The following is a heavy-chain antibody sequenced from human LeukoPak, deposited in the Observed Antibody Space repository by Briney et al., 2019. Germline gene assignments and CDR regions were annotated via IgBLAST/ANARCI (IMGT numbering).Heavy chain of an antibody. V-gene: IGHV1-18*01. CDR1: GYTFTSYG. Sequence: ASVKVSCKASGYTFTSYGISWVRQAPGQGLEWMGWISAYNGNTNYAQKLQGRVTMTTDTSTSTAYMELRSLRSDDTAVYYCARDNRVGFWSCTPINYWGQGTLVTVSS. CDR2: ISAYNGNT. CDR3: ARDNRVGFWSCTPINY. D-gene: IGHD3-3*01. J-gene: IGHJ4*02.